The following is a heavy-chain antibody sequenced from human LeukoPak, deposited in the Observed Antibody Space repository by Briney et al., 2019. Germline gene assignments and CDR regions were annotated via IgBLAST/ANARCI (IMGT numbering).Heavy chain of an antibody. Sequence: ASVKVSCKASGYTFTGYYMHWVRQAPGQGLEWMGWINPNSGGTNYAQKFQGRVTMTRDTSISTAYMELSRLRSDDTAVYSCARGGIVGALNWFDPWGQGTLVTVSS. CDR1: GYTFTGYY. CDR3: ARGGIVGALNWFDP. CDR2: INPNSGGT. D-gene: IGHD1-26*01. J-gene: IGHJ5*02. V-gene: IGHV1-2*02.